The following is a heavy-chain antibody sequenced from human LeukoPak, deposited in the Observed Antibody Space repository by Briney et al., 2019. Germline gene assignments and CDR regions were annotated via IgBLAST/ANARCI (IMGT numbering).Heavy chain of an antibody. V-gene: IGHV3-20*04. CDR1: GFIFYDYG. Sequence: GGSLRLSCAASGFIFYDYGMSWVRQAPGKGLEWVSGINWNGGSTGYVDSVKGRFTISRDNAKNSLYLQMNSLRAEDTALYYCARVRYCSSTSCYFSAFDIWGQGTMVTVSS. J-gene: IGHJ3*02. CDR3: ARVRYCSSTSCYFSAFDI. D-gene: IGHD2-2*01. CDR2: INWNGGST.